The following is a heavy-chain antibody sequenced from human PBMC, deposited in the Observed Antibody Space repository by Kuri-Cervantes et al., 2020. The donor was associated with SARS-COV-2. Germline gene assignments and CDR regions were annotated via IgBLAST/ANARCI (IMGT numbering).Heavy chain of an antibody. CDR3: ARLGWDFWSSYRNYYYYYMDV. Sequence: ASVKVSCKVSGYTLTELSMHWVRQAPGKGLEWMGGFDPEDGETIYAQKFQGRVTMTEDTSTDTACMELSSLRSEDTAVYYCARLGWDFWSSYRNYYYYYMDVWGKGTTVTVSS. CDR2: FDPEDGET. V-gene: IGHV1-24*01. J-gene: IGHJ6*03. CDR1: GYTLTELS. D-gene: IGHD3-3*01.